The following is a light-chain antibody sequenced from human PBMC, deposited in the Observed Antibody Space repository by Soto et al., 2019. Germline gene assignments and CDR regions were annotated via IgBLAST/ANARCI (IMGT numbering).Light chain of an antibody. Sequence: QSVLTQPASVSGSPGRSITISCTGTGSDVGGYNYVSWYQQHPGKAPKLMIYEVSNRPSGVSNRFSGSKSGNTASLTISGLQAEDEADYYCSSYTSSSTPYVFGTGTKVTVL. CDR3: SSYTSSSTPYV. J-gene: IGLJ1*01. CDR2: EVS. V-gene: IGLV2-14*01. CDR1: GSDVGGYNY.